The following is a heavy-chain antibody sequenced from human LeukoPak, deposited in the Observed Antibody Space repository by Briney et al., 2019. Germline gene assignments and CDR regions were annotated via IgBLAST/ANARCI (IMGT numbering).Heavy chain of an antibody. CDR2: IYYSGST. V-gene: IGHV4-59*01. CDR3: AASIAAAAAYYFDY. D-gene: IGHD6-13*01. Sequence: PSETLSLTCTVSGGSISSYYWSWIRQPPGKGLEWIGYIYYSGSTNYNPSLKSRVTISVDTSKNQFSLKLSSVTAADTAVYYYAASIAAAAAYYFDYWGQGTLVTVSS. J-gene: IGHJ4*02. CDR1: GGSISSYY.